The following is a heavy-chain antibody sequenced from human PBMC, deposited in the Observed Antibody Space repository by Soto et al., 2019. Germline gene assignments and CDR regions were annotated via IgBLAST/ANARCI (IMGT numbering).Heavy chain of an antibody. CDR1: GYTFTSYA. Sequence: ASVKVSCKASGYTFTSYAMHWVRQAPGQRLEWMGWINAGNGNTKYSQKFQGRVTITRDTSASTAYMELSSLRSEDTAVYYCARVVEHCSGGSCYPENNWFDTWGQGTLVTVSS. CDR2: INAGNGNT. D-gene: IGHD2-15*01. V-gene: IGHV1-3*01. CDR3: ARVVEHCSGGSCYPENNWFDT. J-gene: IGHJ5*02.